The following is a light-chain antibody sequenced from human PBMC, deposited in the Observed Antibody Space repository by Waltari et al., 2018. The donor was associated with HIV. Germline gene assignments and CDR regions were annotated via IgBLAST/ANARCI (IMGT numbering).Light chain of an antibody. CDR1: SSDVGGYHY. CDR2: DVS. J-gene: IGLJ2*01. CDR3: SSYTSSSVV. V-gene: IGLV2-14*03. Sequence: QSALTHPASVSGSPGPSITISCTGTSSDVGGYHYVSWYQQHPGKAPKLMIYDVSNRPSGVSNRFSGSKSGNTASLTISGLQAEDEADYYCSSYTSSSVVFGGGTKLTVL.